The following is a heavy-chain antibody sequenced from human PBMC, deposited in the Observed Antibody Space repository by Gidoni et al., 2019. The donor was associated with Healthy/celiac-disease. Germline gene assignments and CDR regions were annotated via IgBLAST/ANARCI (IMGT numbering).Heavy chain of an antibody. J-gene: IGHJ1*01. V-gene: IGHV4-31*03. Sequence: QVQLQESGPGLVKPSQTLSLTCTVSGGSISSGGYYWSWIRQHPGKGLEWIGYIYYSGSTYYNPSLKSRVTISVDTSKNQFSLKLSSVTAADTAVYYCARVISSDYDYVWGIQVFQHWGQGTLVTVSS. D-gene: IGHD3-16*01. CDR3: ARVISSDYDYVWGIQVFQH. CDR2: IYYSGST. CDR1: GGSISSGGYY.